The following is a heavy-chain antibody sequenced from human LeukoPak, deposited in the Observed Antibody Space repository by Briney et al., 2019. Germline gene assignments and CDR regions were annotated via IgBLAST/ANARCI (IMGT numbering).Heavy chain of an antibody. J-gene: IGHJ4*02. Sequence: GGSLRLSCAASGFTFSSYSMNWVRQAPGKGLEWVSSISSSSSYIYYADSVKGRFTISRDNAKNSLYLQMNSLRAEDTAGYYCASDLSGSYYVFDSWGQGTLVTVSS. D-gene: IGHD1-26*01. V-gene: IGHV3-21*01. CDR1: GFTFSSYS. CDR3: ASDLSGSYYVFDS. CDR2: ISSSSSYI.